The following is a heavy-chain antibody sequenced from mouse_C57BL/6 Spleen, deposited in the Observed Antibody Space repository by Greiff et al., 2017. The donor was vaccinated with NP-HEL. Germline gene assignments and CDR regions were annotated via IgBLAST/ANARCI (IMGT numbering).Heavy chain of an antibody. CDR2: INPGSGGT. J-gene: IGHJ3*01. V-gene: IGHV1-54*01. CDR3: ARRGLLHDY. D-gene: IGHD2-3*01. CDR1: GYAFTNYL. Sequence: QVQLKESGAELVRPGTSVKVSCKASGYAFTNYLIEWVKQRPGQGLEWIGVINPGSGGTNYNEKFKGKATLTADKSSSTAYMQLSSLTSEDSAVYFCARRGLLHDYWGQGTLVTVSA.